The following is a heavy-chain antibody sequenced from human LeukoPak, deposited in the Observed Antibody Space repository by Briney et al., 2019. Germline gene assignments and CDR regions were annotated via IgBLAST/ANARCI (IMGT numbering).Heavy chain of an antibody. D-gene: IGHD3-10*01. J-gene: IGHJ4*02. CDR1: GFTFSDYY. CDR2: ISSSSSYT. Sequence: KPGGSLRLSCAASGFTFSDYYMSWIRQAPGKGLEWVSYISSSSSYTNYADSVKGRFTISRDNAKNSLYLQMNSLRAEDTAVYYCARDLAGSYYDYWGQGTLVTVSS. CDR3: ARDLAGSYYDY. V-gene: IGHV3-11*06.